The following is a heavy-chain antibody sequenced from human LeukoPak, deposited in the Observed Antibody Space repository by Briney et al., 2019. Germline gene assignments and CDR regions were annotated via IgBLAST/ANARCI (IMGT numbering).Heavy chain of an antibody. V-gene: IGHV4-61*02. Sequence: SQTLSLTCTVSGGSISSGSYYWSWIRQPAGKGLEWIGRIYTSGSTNYNPSLKSRVTISLDTSKNQFSLKLSSVSAADTAVYYCARFEAYPLYYYYYMDVWGKGTTVTVSS. CDR1: GGSISSGSYY. CDR3: ARFEAYPLYYYYYMDV. CDR2: IYTSGST. J-gene: IGHJ6*03.